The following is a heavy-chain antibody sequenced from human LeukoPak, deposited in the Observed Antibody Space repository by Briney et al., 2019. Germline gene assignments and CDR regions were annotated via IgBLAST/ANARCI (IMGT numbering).Heavy chain of an antibody. V-gene: IGHV4-59*01. J-gene: IGHJ4*02. CDR1: SGSISSYY. CDR3: ARGRDGYNFDY. D-gene: IGHD5-24*01. Sequence: SETLSLTCTVSSGSISSYYWSWIRQPPGKGLEWIGYIYYRGSTNYNPSLKSRVTISLDTSKNQFSLKLGSVTAADTAVYFCARGRDGYNFDYWGQGTLVTVSS. CDR2: IYYRGST.